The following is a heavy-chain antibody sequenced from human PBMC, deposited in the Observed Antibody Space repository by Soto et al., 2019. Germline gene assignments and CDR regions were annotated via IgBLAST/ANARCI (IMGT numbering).Heavy chain of an antibody. CDR3: AREGVFRGFGELLSDAFDI. CDR2: ISYDGSNK. Sequence: GGSLRLSCAASGFTFSSYAMHWVRQAPGKGLEWVAVISYDGSNKYYADSVKGRFTISRDNSKNTLYLQMNSLRAEDTAVYYCAREGVFRGFGELLSDAFDIWGQGTMVTVSS. V-gene: IGHV3-30-3*01. J-gene: IGHJ3*02. D-gene: IGHD3-10*01. CDR1: GFTFSSYA.